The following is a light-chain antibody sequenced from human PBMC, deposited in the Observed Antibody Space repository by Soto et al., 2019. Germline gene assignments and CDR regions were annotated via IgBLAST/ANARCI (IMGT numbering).Light chain of an antibody. CDR1: NIGSKS. CDR3: QVWGIISDHVV. V-gene: IGLV3-21*02. Sequence: SYELTQPPSVSVAPGQTARITCGGNNIGSKSVHWYQQKPGQAPVLVVYDDSDLPSGIPERFSGSNSGNTATLTISRVEAGDEADYYCQVWGIISDHVVFGGGTKLTVL. CDR2: DDS. J-gene: IGLJ2*01.